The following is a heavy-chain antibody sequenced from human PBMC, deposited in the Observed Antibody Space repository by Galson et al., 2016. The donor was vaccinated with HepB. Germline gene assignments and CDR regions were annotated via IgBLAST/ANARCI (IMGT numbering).Heavy chain of an antibody. CDR3: ARDWGYCGGDCPVYFDL. Sequence: SLRLSCAASGFTFSHFAMSWVRQAPGKGLEWFSAISAGADRSYYADSVKGRFTISRDNSKNTPYLQMNSLRTEDTAVYYCARDWGYCGGDCPVYFDLWGRGTLVTVSS. D-gene: IGHD2-21*02. J-gene: IGHJ2*01. V-gene: IGHV3-23*01. CDR2: ISAGADRS. CDR1: GFTFSHFA.